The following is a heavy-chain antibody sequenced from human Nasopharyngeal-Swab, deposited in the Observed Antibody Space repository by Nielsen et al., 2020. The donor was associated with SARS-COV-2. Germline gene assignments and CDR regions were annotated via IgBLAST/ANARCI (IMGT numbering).Heavy chain of an antibody. CDR1: GGSFSGYY. V-gene: IGHV4-34*01. J-gene: IGHJ4*02. D-gene: IGHD6-25*01. CDR2: INHSGST. Sequence: SETLSLTCAVYGGSFSGYYWSWIRQPPGKGLEWIGEINHSGSTNYNPSLKSRVTISVDTSKNQFSLKPSSVTAADTAVYYCARGGIAARVFPFDYWGQGTLVTVSS. CDR3: ARGGIAARVFPFDY.